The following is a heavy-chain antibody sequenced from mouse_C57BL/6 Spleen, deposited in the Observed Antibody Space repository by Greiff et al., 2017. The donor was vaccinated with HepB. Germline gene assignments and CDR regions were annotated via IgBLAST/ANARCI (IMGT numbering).Heavy chain of an antibody. V-gene: IGHV7-3*01. CDR3: ARYKVGPYYFDY. Sequence: EVHLVESGGGLVQPGGSLSLSCAASGFTFTDYYMSWVRQPPGKALEWLGFIRNKANGYTTEYSAYVKDRFTISRDNSQSILYLQMNALRAEDSATYYCARYKVGPYYFDYWGQGTTLTVSS. J-gene: IGHJ2*01. D-gene: IGHD4-1*01. CDR1: GFTFTDYY. CDR2: IRNKANGYTT.